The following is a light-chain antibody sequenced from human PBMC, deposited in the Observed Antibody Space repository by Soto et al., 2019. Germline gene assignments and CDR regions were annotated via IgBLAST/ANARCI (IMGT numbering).Light chain of an antibody. V-gene: IGKV1-5*01. Sequence: DIQMTQSPSTLSASVGDRVTITCRASQSISSWLAWYQQKPAKAPKLLIYDASSLESEVPQMFSGSGSGTKFTLTISILQPDDFAIYYCQQYNSYLYSFGQGTKLEIK. CDR3: QQYNSYLYS. CDR1: QSISSW. J-gene: IGKJ2*01. CDR2: DAS.